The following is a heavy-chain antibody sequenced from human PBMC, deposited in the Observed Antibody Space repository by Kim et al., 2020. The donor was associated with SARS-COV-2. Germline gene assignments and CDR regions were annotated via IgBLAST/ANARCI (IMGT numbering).Heavy chain of an antibody. CDR3: ASVPATIFVPLMDV. CDR1: GGSISSYY. Sequence: SETLSLTCTVSGGSISSYYWSWIRQPPGKGLEWIGYIYYSGSTNYNPSLKSRVTISVDTSKNQFSLKLSSVTAADTAVYYCASVPATIFVPLMDVWGQGTTVTVSS. CDR2: IYYSGST. J-gene: IGHJ6*02. D-gene: IGHD3-3*01. V-gene: IGHV4-59*13.